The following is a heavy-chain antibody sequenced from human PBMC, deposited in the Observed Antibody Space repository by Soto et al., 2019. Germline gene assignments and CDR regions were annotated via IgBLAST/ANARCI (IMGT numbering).Heavy chain of an antibody. CDR3: AREAGGMYYYYYYMDV. D-gene: IGHD6-13*01. CDR2: IRYDGSNK. Sequence: GGSLRLSCAASGFTFSSYGMHWVRQAPGKGLEWVAVIRYDGSNKYYANSVNGRFTISRDNSKNTLYLQMNSLRAEDTAVDYCAREAGGMYYYYYYMDVWGKGTTVTVSS. J-gene: IGHJ6*03. V-gene: IGHV3-33*01. CDR1: GFTFSSYG.